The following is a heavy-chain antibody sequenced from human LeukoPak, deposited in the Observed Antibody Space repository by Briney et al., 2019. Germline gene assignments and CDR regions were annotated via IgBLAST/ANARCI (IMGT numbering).Heavy chain of an antibody. CDR2: ISYDGTNK. J-gene: IGHJ4*02. CDR1: GYLLINYD. Sequence: GGSLRLSCGVCGYLLINYDIQWVRQAPGKGLEWVAVISYDGTNKYYADSVKGRFTISRDNSKNTLHLQMTSLRAEDTAVYYWAKDDRGNEAPFDYWGQGTLVTVSS. V-gene: IGHV3-30*18. CDR3: AKDDRGNEAPFDY.